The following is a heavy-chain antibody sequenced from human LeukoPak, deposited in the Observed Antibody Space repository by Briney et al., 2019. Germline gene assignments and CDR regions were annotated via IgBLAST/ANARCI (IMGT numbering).Heavy chain of an antibody. V-gene: IGHV4-61*02. D-gene: IGHD3-3*01. CDR3: ARGDLKSDWFDP. CDR2: FYNSGRT. CDR1: GGSISSDLYY. Sequence: SETLSLTCTVSGGSISSDLYYWNWIRQPGGKGLEWIGRFYNSGRTNFNPSLKSRVTISADTSKNQFSLKLRSVTAADTAVYYCARGDLKSDWFDPWGQGTLVIVST. J-gene: IGHJ5*02.